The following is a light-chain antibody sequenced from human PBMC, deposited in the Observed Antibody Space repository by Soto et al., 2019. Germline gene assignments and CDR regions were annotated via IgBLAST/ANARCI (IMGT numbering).Light chain of an antibody. Sequence: DIQMTQFPSTLSASVGDRVTITCRASQTTNTWLAWYQQKPGTAPKLLMYDASSLEGGVPSRFSASGSGTEFTLTISSLQPDDRATYYCQQYRSYRYTFGQGTKVEIK. CDR1: QTTNTW. J-gene: IGKJ2*01. V-gene: IGKV1-5*01. CDR3: QQYRSYRYT. CDR2: DAS.